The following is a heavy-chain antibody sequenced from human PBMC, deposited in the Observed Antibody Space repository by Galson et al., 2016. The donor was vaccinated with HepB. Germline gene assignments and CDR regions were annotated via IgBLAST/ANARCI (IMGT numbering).Heavy chain of an antibody. V-gene: IGHV4-30-2*01. CDR2: IFYGGNT. Sequence: TLSLTCAVSRVSITTDGYAWTWIRQAPGKGLERIGYIFYGGNTYYKTSLKSRVTISLDTSKNHFSLKLTYVTAADTALYYCARCVRGYDRYYFDSWGQGTLVSVSS. D-gene: IGHD5-12*01. J-gene: IGHJ4*02. CDR3: ARCVRGYDRYYFDS. CDR1: RVSITTDGYA.